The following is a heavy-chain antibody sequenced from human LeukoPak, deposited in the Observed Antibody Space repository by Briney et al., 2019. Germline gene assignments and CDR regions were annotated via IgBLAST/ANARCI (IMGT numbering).Heavy chain of an antibody. CDR3: ARHNYGDYYLGPFDY. Sequence: PSETLSLTCTVSGGSISSSSYYWGWIRQPPGKGLEWIGRLYYSGRTYYNPSLKRRVTISVDTSQNQSSLTLSSVPAADTPVYYCARHNYGDYYLGPFDYWGQGTLVTVSS. V-gene: IGHV4-39*01. J-gene: IGHJ4*02. CDR2: LYYSGRT. CDR1: GGSISSSSYY. D-gene: IGHD4-17*01.